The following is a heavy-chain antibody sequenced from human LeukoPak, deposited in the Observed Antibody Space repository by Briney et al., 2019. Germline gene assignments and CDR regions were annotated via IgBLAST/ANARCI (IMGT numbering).Heavy chain of an antibody. CDR1: GGSISSSSYY. Sequence: SETLSLTCTVSGGSISSSSYYWGWIRQPPGKGLEWIGSIYYSGSTYYNPSLKSRVTISVDTSKNQFSLKLRSVTAADMAVYYCARRSDSSGYYSDYWGQGTLVIVSS. CDR3: ARRSDSSGYYSDY. V-gene: IGHV4-39*01. J-gene: IGHJ4*02. D-gene: IGHD3-22*01. CDR2: IYYSGST.